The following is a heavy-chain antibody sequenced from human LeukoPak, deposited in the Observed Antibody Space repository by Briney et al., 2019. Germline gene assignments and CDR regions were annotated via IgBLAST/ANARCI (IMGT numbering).Heavy chain of an antibody. Sequence: PGGSLRLSCAASGFTFSSYWMNWVRQAPGKGLEWMASINQDGSEKYYLDSVKGRFTISRDNAKNSLYLQMNSLRDEDTAVYYCARARVAEAFWSGPTNYNFDYWGQGTLVTVSS. CDR3: ARARVAEAFWSGPTNYNFDY. J-gene: IGHJ4*02. D-gene: IGHD3-3*01. V-gene: IGHV3-7*01. CDR2: INQDGSEK. CDR1: GFTFSSYW.